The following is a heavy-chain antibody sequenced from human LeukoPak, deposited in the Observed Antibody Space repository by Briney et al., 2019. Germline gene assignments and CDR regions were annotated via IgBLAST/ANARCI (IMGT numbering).Heavy chain of an antibody. CDR1: GFTFSSYG. V-gene: IGHV3-30*02. D-gene: IGHD3-22*01. CDR3: ARMYYYDSSGSSYYYYYMDV. Sequence: PGGSLRLSCAASGFTFSSYGMHWVRQAPGKGLEWVAFMRYDGSNKYYADSVKGRFTISRDNSKNTLYLQMNSLRAEDTAVYYCARMYYYDSSGSSYYYYYMDVWGKGTTVTISS. CDR2: MRYDGSNK. J-gene: IGHJ6*03.